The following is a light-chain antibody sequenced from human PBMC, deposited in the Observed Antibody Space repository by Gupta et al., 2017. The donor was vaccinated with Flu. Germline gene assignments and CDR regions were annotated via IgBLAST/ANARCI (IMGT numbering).Light chain of an antibody. CDR3: AAWDDSLIGWV. J-gene: IGLJ3*02. V-gene: IGLV1-44*01. Sequence: QSVLTQPPSASGTPGQRVSISCSGSTSNIGGNAVNWYQQFPGTAPKLLMHSSSQRPSGVPDRFSGSKSGTSASLAISGLQSEDEAEYYCAAWDDSLIGWVFGGGTKLTVL. CDR1: TSNIGGNA. CDR2: SSS.